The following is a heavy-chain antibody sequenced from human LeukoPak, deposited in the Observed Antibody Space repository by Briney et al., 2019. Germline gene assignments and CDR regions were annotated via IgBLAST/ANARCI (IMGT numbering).Heavy chain of an antibody. D-gene: IGHD6-19*01. CDR3: ARGAVAGLDY. V-gene: IGHV3-21*01. Sequence: PGGSLRLSCADSGFTFSSYAMSWVRQAPGKGLEWVSSISSSSSYIYYADSVKGRFTISRDNAKNSLYLQMNSLRAEDTAVYYCARGAVAGLDYWGQGTLVTVSS. CDR2: ISSSSSYI. J-gene: IGHJ4*02. CDR1: GFTFSSYA.